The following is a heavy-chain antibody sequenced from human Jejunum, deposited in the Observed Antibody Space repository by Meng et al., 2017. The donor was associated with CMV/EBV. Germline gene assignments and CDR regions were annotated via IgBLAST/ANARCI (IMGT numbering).Heavy chain of an antibody. J-gene: IGHJ4*02. D-gene: IGHD3-16*01. V-gene: IGHV1-46*01. CDR3: ARASRVLGGFDY. CDR1: GYTFTNYY. CDR2: INTSVGYT. Sequence: VQVVQSGAEVKKPGASVKVSCKASGYTFTNYYMHWVRQAPGQGLEWMGIINTSVGYTSHTQKFQGRVTMTRDTSTSTVHMEVSSLRSADTAVYYCARASRVLGGFDYWGQGTLVTVSS.